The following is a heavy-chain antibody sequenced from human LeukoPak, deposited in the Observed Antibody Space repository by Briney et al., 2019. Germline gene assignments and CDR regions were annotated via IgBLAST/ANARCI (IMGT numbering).Heavy chain of an antibody. Sequence: GASVKVSCKASGYTFTGYHMHWVRQAPGQGLEWMGWINPNSGGTNYAQKFQGRVTMTRDTSISTAYMELSSLRSEDTAVYYCARFPNPSQGIAVAGNADYWGQGTLVTVSS. CDR3: ARFPNPSQGIAVAGNADY. J-gene: IGHJ4*02. D-gene: IGHD6-19*01. CDR1: GYTFTGYH. V-gene: IGHV1-2*02. CDR2: INPNSGGT.